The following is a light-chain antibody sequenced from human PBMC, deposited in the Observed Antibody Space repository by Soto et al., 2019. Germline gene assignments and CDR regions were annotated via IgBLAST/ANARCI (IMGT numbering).Light chain of an antibody. J-gene: IGKJ1*01. Sequence: EFVLTQSPGTLSLSPGERATLSCRASQTVRNNYLAWYQHKPGQSPRLLIYGASARATGIPDRFSGGGSGAEYTLTISSLQSEDFAVYYCQQYDKWPRTFGQGTKVDIK. CDR1: QTVRNN. CDR3: QQYDKWPRT. V-gene: IGKV3-15*01. CDR2: GAS.